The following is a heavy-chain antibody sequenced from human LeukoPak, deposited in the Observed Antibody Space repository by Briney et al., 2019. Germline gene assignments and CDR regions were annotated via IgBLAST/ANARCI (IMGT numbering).Heavy chain of an antibody. J-gene: IGHJ6*03. CDR2: IYTSGST. V-gene: IGHV4-61*02. Sequence: SQTLSLTCTVSGDSISSGSYYWSWIRQPAGKGLEWIGRIYTSGSTNYNPSLKSRVTISVDTSKNQFSLNLSSVTAADTAVYYCAASSLDIYYYYMDVWGKRTTVTVSS. D-gene: IGHD6-13*01. CDR3: AASSLDIYYYYMDV. CDR1: GDSISSGSYY.